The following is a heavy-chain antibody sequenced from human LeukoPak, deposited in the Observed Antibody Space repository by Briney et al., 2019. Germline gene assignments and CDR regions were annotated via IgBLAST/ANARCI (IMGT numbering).Heavy chain of an antibody. J-gene: IGHJ3*02. D-gene: IGHD2-15*01. CDR3: ARNSRGVAVAAVDAFDI. Sequence: GASVKVSCKASGYTFTSYGISWVRQAPGQGLEWMGWISAYNGNTNYAQKLQGRVTMTTDTSTSTAYMELRSLRSDDTAVYYCARNSRGVAVAAVDAFDIWGQGTMVTVSS. CDR2: ISAYNGNT. CDR1: GYTFTSYG. V-gene: IGHV1-18*01.